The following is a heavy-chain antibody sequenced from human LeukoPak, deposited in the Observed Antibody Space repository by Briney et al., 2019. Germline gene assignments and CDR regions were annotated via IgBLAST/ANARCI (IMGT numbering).Heavy chain of an antibody. CDR2: INPNSGGS. Sequence: ASVKVPCKASGYTFTDYYMHWVRQAPGQGLEWMGRINPNSGGSNYAQKFQGRVTMTRDTSISTAYLELSRLTSDDTAVYYCTTSPVDTAMRDFDYWGQGTLVTVSS. D-gene: IGHD5-18*01. CDR1: GYTFTDYY. CDR3: TTSPVDTAMRDFDY. V-gene: IGHV1-2*06. J-gene: IGHJ4*02.